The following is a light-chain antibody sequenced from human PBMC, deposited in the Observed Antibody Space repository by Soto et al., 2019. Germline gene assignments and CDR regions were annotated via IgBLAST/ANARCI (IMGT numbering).Light chain of an antibody. CDR2: GNS. J-gene: IGLJ3*02. CDR1: SSNIGADYD. Sequence: QPVLTQPPSVSGAPGQRVTISCTGSSSNIGADYDVHWYQQLPGTAPKLLIYGNSNRPSGVPDRFSGSKSGTSASLAITGLQAEDEADYYCQSYESSLSDSVFGGGTKLTVL. V-gene: IGLV1-40*01. CDR3: QSYESSLSDSV.